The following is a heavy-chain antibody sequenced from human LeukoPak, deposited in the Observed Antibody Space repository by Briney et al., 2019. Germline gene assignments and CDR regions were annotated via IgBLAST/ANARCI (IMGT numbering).Heavy chain of an antibody. CDR3: ATGSSGWYVY. CDR1: GFTFSSYG. CDR2: IWYDGSNK. J-gene: IGHJ4*02. V-gene: IGHV3-33*01. Sequence: GGSLRLSCAASGFTFSSYGMHWVRQAPGKGLEWVAVIWYDGSNKYYADSVKGRFTISRDNSKDTLYLQMNSLRAEDTAVYYCATGSSGWYVYWGQGTLVTVSS. D-gene: IGHD6-19*01.